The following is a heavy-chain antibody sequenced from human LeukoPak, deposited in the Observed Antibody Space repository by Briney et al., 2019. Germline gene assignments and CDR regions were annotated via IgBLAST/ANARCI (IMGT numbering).Heavy chain of an antibody. CDR1: GGSISSSGYY. J-gene: IGHJ4*02. Sequence: SETLSLTCTVSGGSISSSGYYWGWIRQPPGKGLEWIGSIYSSGSTYYNPSLKSRATISVDTSKNQFSLKLSSVTAADTAVYYCARARYSYGQGYFDYWGQGTLVTVSS. V-gene: IGHV4-39*01. CDR2: IYSSGST. D-gene: IGHD5-18*01. CDR3: ARARYSYGQGYFDY.